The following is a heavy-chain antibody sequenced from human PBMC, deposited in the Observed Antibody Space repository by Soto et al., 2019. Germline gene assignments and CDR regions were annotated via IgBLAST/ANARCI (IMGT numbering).Heavy chain of an antibody. Sequence: QVQLVESGGGLVKPGGSLRLSCAASGFTFSDYYMSWIRQAPGKGLEWVSYISSSGSTIYYADSVKGRFTISRDNAKNSRYLQTNSLRAEDTAVYYCAREEGELRTEHYGMDVWDQGTTVTVSS. V-gene: IGHV3-11*01. CDR3: AREEGELRTEHYGMDV. CDR1: GFTFSDYY. D-gene: IGHD1-26*01. J-gene: IGHJ6*02. CDR2: ISSSGSTI.